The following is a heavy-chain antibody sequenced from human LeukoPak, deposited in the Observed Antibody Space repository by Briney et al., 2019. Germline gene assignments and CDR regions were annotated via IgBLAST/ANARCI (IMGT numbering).Heavy chain of an antibody. Sequence: GGSLRLSCAASGFTLSTYAMSWVRQTPGKGLEWVAATSSSDAGTYHADSVRGRFTISRDNSKNTLYLQMNSLRAEDAAVYFCAKAPVTSCRGAYCYPFDSWRQGTLVTVSS. J-gene: IGHJ4*02. CDR3: AKAPVTSCRGAYCYPFDS. D-gene: IGHD2-21*01. CDR2: TSSSDAGT. V-gene: IGHV3-23*01. CDR1: GFTLSTYA.